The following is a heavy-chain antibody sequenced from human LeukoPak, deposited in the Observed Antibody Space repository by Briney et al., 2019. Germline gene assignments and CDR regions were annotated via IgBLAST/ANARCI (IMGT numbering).Heavy chain of an antibody. J-gene: IGHJ4*02. CDR2: ISYSWTT. Sequence: KSSETLSLTCSVSGGSISSSSSDYYWGWVRQPPGKGLEWIGSISYSWTTYYNPSLKSRVTISADTSNNQFSLKLTSVTAADTAVYYCARHRHSHHYDYRGQGTLVTVSS. CDR3: ARHRHSHHYDY. V-gene: IGHV4-39*01. D-gene: IGHD5-18*01. CDR1: GGSISSSSSDYY.